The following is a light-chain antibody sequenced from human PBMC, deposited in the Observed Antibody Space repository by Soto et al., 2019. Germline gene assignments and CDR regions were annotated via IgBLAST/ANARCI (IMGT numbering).Light chain of an antibody. CDR3: SSYTSSNTYV. Sequence: QSALTQPASVSGSHGQSITISCTGTRSDVGGYIYVSWYQQHPGKAPKHMIYEVSNWPSGISSRFSGSKSGNTASLTISGIQAEEESDYYCSSYTSSNTYVFGTVTKLTVL. CDR1: RSDVGGYIY. V-gene: IGLV2-14*01. CDR2: EVS. J-gene: IGLJ1*01.